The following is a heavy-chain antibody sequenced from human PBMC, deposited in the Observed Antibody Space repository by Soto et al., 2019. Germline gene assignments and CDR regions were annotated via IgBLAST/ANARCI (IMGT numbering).Heavy chain of an antibody. CDR3: ARDEGGFGTGPFDY. D-gene: IGHD2-8*02. V-gene: IGHV1-69*13. CDR1: GGTFSSYA. Sequence: SVKVSCKASGGTFSSYAISWVRQAPGQGLEWMGGIIPIFGTANYAQKFQGRVTITADESTSTAYMELSSLRSEDTAVYYCARDEGGFGTGPFDYWGEGTLVTVSS. CDR2: IIPIFGTA. J-gene: IGHJ4*02.